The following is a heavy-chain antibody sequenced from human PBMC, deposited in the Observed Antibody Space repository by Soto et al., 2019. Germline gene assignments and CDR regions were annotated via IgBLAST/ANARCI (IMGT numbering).Heavy chain of an antibody. CDR2: INDRGSI. D-gene: IGHD3-9*01. Sequence: QVQLQQWGAGPLRPLETLSLTCGVSGGSFSGYYWAWIRQSPGKGLEWIGEINDRGSINYNPSLKSRVSISVVTSKNHHSLNLRSVTAADTAVYYCARESHDILTGPPWVWYFDLWGRGTLVTVSS. CDR1: GGSFSGYY. CDR3: ARESHDILTGPPWVWYFDL. J-gene: IGHJ2*01. V-gene: IGHV4-34*01.